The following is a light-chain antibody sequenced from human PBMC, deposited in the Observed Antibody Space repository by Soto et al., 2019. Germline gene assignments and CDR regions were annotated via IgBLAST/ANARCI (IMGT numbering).Light chain of an antibody. Sequence: TVLTQSPGTLSLSPGERATLSCRASQNVTSNLLVWYQQHPGQAPRLLIYGASTRATGIPARFSGSGSGTDFTLTISSLQSGDFAVYYCQQYNNWPPITFGQGTRLHIK. CDR1: QNVTSN. J-gene: IGKJ5*01. CDR2: GAS. CDR3: QQYNNWPPIT. V-gene: IGKV3-15*01.